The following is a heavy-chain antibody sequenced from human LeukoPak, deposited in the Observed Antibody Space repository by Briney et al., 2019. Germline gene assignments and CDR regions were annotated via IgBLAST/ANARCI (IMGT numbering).Heavy chain of an antibody. CDR1: GFTFSSNG. J-gene: IGHJ4*02. V-gene: IGHV3-30*18. CDR2: VSYDGSNK. D-gene: IGHD3-10*01. Sequence: GGSLRLSCAASGFTFSSNGMHWVRQAPGKGLEWVAVVSYDGSNKYYADSVKGRFTISRDNSKNTLYLQMNSLRAEDTAVYYCAKDLGWFGELPQYYFDYWGQGTLVTVSS. CDR3: AKDLGWFGELPQYYFDY.